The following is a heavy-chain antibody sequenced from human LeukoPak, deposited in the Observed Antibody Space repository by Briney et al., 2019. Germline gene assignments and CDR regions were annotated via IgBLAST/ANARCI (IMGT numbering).Heavy chain of an antibody. V-gene: IGHV3-30*02. D-gene: IGHD6-6*01. CDR3: AKEKNSYSSSSGQGY. Sequence: GGSLRLSCAASGFTFSSYGMHGVRQAPGKGLEWVAFIRYDGSNKYYADSVKGRLTISRDNSKNTLYLQMTSLRGDDTAVYYCAKEKNSYSSSSGQGYWGQGTLVTVSS. J-gene: IGHJ4*02. CDR2: IRYDGSNK. CDR1: GFTFSSYG.